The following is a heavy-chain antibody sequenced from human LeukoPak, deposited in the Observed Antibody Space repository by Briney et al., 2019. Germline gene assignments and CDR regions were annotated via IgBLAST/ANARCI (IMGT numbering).Heavy chain of an antibody. V-gene: IGHV1-69*13. CDR2: IIPIFGTA. J-gene: IGHJ6*02. CDR1: GGTFSSYA. D-gene: IGHD6-19*01. CDR3: ARETQAVAGLDYYYGMDV. Sequence: PWASVKVSCKASGGTFSSYAISWVRQAPGQGLEWMGGIIPIFGTANYAQKFQGRVTITADESTSTAYMELSSLRSEDTAVYYCARETQAVAGLDYYYGMDVWGQGTTVTVSS.